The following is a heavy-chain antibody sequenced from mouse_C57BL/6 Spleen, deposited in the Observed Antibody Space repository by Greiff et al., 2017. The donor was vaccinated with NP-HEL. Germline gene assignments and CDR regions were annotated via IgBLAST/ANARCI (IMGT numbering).Heavy chain of an antibody. CDR2: ISDGGSYT. V-gene: IGHV5-4*01. CDR1: GFTFSSYA. D-gene: IGHD1-1*01. J-gene: IGHJ4*01. Sequence: EVKLVESGGGLVKPGGSLKLSCAASGFTFSSYAMSWVRQTPEQRLEWVATISDGGSYTYYPDNVKGRFTISRDNAKNNLYLQMSHLKSEDTAMYYCAREPYYYGSTHAMDYWGQGTSVTVSS. CDR3: AREPYYYGSTHAMDY.